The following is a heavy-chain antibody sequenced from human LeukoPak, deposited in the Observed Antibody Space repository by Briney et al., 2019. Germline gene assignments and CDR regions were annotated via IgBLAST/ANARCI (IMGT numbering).Heavy chain of an antibody. CDR1: GFTFSSSG. CDR2: IYSGGST. Sequence: GGSLRLSCAASGFTFSSSGMHWVRQAPGKGLEWVSVIYSGGSTYYADSVKGRFTISRDNSKNTLYLQMNSLRAEDTAVYYCARQVVTASSLDYWGQGTLVTVSS. CDR3: ARQVVTASSLDY. D-gene: IGHD2-21*02. J-gene: IGHJ4*02. V-gene: IGHV3-66*04.